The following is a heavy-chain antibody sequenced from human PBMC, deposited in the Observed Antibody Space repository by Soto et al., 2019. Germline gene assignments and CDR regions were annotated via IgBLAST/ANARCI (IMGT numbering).Heavy chain of an antibody. V-gene: IGHV3-48*02. Sequence: GGSLRLSCVASGFSLANYPMNWVRQTPGKGLEWISYSSPRGDTIYYADSVEGRFTISRDNARNSLSLHMSSLRDEDSALYYCARGPHTNVGWPYYFESWGQGVPVTVSS. CDR3: ARGPHTNVGWPYYFES. J-gene: IGHJ4*02. CDR1: GFSLANYP. D-gene: IGHD6-19*01. CDR2: SSPRGDTI.